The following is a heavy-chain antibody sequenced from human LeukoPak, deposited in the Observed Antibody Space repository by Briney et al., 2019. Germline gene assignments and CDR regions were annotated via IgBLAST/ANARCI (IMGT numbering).Heavy chain of an antibody. V-gene: IGHV1-2*02. CDR3: ARYDPAYFDY. J-gene: IGHJ4*02. CDR2: INPNSGGT. Sequence: ASVTVSFKASGYTFTVYYMHWVRQAPGQGREWMGWINPNSGGTNYAQKFQGRVTMTRDTSISTAYMELSRLRSDDTAVYYCARYDPAYFDYWGQGTLVTVSS. D-gene: IGHD3-16*01. CDR1: GYTFTVYY.